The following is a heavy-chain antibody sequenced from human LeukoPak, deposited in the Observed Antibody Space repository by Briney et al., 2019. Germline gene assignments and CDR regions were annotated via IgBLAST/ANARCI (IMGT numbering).Heavy chain of an antibody. CDR2: INSDGSST. CDR1: GFTFSSYW. D-gene: IGHD6-19*01. Sequence: GSLRLSCAASGFTFSSYWMHWVRQAPGKGLVWVSRINSDGSSTFYADSVKGRFTISRDNAKNTVYLQMNSLRAEDTGVYYCARANGWSIDYWGQGTLVTVSS. V-gene: IGHV3-74*01. CDR3: ARANGWSIDY. J-gene: IGHJ4*02.